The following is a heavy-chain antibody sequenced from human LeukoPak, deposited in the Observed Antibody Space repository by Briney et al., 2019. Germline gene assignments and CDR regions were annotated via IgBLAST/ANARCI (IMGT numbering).Heavy chain of an antibody. CDR3: AKVPNSSGYGVDTKDY. D-gene: IGHD3-22*01. CDR2: ISGSGGST. V-gene: IGHV3-23*01. J-gene: IGHJ4*02. Sequence: GGFLRLSCAASGFTFSSYAMSWVRQAPGKGLEWVSAISGSGGSTYYADSVKGRFTISRDNSKNTLYLQMNSLRAEDTAVYYCAKVPNSSGYGVDTKDYWGQGTLVTVSS. CDR1: GFTFSSYA.